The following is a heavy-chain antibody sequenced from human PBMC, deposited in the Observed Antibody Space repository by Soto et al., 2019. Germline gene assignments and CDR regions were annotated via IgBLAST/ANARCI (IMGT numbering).Heavy chain of an antibody. Sequence: SETLSLTCAVYGGSFSGYYWSWIRQPPGKGLEWIGEINHSGSTNYNPSLKGRVTMSVDTSNNQFSLNLGSVTAADTAVYYCARDRTAAGPSNWFDPWGQGTLVTVSS. CDR2: INHSGST. CDR1: GGSFSGYY. J-gene: IGHJ5*02. D-gene: IGHD6-13*01. CDR3: ARDRTAAGPSNWFDP. V-gene: IGHV4-34*01.